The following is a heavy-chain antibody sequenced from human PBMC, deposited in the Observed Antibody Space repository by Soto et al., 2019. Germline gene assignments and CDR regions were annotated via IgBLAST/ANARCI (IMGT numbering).Heavy chain of an antibody. D-gene: IGHD6-6*01. CDR3: ASTQYSSSPGWFDP. J-gene: IGHJ5*02. V-gene: IGHV4-38-2*01. Sequence: SETLSLTCAVSGYSISSGYYWGWIRQPPGKGLEWIGSIYHSGSTYYNPSLQGRVTISVDTSKNQFSLKLSSVTAADTAVYYCASTQYSSSPGWFDPWGQGTLVTVSS. CDR1: GYSISSGYY. CDR2: IYHSGST.